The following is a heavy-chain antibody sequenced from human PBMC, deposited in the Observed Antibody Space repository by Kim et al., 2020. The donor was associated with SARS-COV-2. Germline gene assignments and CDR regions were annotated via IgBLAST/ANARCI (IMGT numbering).Heavy chain of an antibody. J-gene: IGHJ5*02. CDR3: ARAPRLGLNWFDP. D-gene: IGHD7-27*01. V-gene: IGHV1-69*01. Sequence: AQRFQGSVTITADESTSTAYMELSSLRSEDTAVYYCARAPRLGLNWFDPWGQGTLVTVSS.